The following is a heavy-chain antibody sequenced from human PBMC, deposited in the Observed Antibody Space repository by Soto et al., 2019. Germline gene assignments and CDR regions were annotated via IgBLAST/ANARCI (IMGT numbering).Heavy chain of an antibody. Sequence: GGSLRLSCAAFGFTFSSYAMHWVRQAPGKGLEWVAVISYDGSNKYYADSVKGRFTISRDNSKNTLYLQMNSLRAEDTAVYYCARAGGGSWSPEAFGGQYYGMDVWGQGTTVTVSS. V-gene: IGHV3-30-3*01. CDR1: GFTFSSYA. J-gene: IGHJ6*02. CDR2: ISYDGSNK. CDR3: ARAGGGSWSPEAFGGQYYGMDV. D-gene: IGHD6-13*01.